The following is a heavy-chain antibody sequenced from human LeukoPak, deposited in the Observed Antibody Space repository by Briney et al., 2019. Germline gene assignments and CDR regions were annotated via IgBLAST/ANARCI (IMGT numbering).Heavy chain of an antibody. D-gene: IGHD3-22*01. CDR2: ISYDGSNK. Sequence: GGSLRLSCAASGFTFSSYGMHWVRQAPGKGLEWVAVISYDGSNKYYADSVKGRFTISRDNSKNTLYLQMNSLRIEDTAVYYCARDRGTTFXDSAYYFWGQGTLVTVSS. V-gene: IGHV3-30*03. J-gene: IGHJ4*02. CDR3: ARDRGTTFXDSAYYF. CDR1: GFTFSSYG.